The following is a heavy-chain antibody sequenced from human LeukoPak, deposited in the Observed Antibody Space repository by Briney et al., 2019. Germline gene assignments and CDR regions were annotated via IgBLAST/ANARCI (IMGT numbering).Heavy chain of an antibody. V-gene: IGHV5-51*01. CDR2: IYPGDSQT. Sequence: GESLQISCKGSGYSFTSYWIGWVRQMPGKGLEWMGVIYPGDSQTRYSPSFQGQVTISADKSISTAYLQWSTLKASDTAMFYCARLFYDSGAYYSGDYWGQGTLVTVSS. CDR1: GYSFTSYW. D-gene: IGHD3-22*01. CDR3: ARLFYDSGAYYSGDY. J-gene: IGHJ4*02.